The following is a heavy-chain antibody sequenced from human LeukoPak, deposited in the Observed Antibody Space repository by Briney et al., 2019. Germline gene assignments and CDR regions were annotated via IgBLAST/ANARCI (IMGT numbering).Heavy chain of an antibody. CDR3: ELYGSGRPGDY. Sequence: GGSLRLSCAVSGITLSNYGMNWVRQAPGKGLEWVSYISSSGSTIYYADSVKGRFTISRDNAKNSLYLQMNSLRAEDTAVYYCELYGSGRPGDYWGQGTLVTVSS. CDR1: GITLSNYG. V-gene: IGHV3-48*04. CDR2: ISSSGSTI. J-gene: IGHJ4*02. D-gene: IGHD3-10*01.